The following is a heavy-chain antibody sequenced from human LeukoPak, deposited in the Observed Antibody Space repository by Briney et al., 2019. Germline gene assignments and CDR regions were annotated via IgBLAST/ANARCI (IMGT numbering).Heavy chain of an antibody. D-gene: IGHD3-16*02. Sequence: PSETLSLTCTVSGGSISSSSYYWGWIRQPPGKGLEWVGSIYYSGSTYYNPSLKSLVTISVDTSKNQFSLKLSSVTAADTAVSYCARHILPVTIYDYISGRYRQSGAFDIWGQGTMVTVSS. CDR3: ARHILPVTIYDYISGRYRQSGAFDI. J-gene: IGHJ3*02. CDR2: IYYSGST. V-gene: IGHV4-39*01. CDR1: GGSISSSSYY.